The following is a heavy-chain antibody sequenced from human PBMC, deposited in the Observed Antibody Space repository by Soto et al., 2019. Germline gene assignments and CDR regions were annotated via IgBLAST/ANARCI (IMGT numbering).Heavy chain of an antibody. J-gene: IGHJ6*02. CDR3: ARQQTASSSWYSPFYYYYGMDV. CDR1: GYSFTSYW. CDR2: IYPGDSDT. Sequence: GESLKISCKGSGYSFTSYWIGWVRQMPGKGLEWMGIIYPGDSDTRYSPSFQGQVTISADKSISTAYPQWSSLKAADTAMYYCARQQTASSSWYSPFYYYYGMDVWGQGTTVTVSS. V-gene: IGHV5-51*01. D-gene: IGHD6-13*01.